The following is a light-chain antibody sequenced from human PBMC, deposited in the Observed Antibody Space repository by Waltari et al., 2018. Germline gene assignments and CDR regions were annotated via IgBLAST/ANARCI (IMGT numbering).Light chain of an antibody. CDR3: MIWPTDVV. V-gene: IGLV5-37*01. J-gene: IGLJ2*01. CDR2: HYSAAHQ. Sequence: QPVLTQPPSSSASPGESASLTCTLPTATNVASYIIYWHQQKPGNPPRYLLHYSAAHQGQGSGVPSRFSGSTDTSANAGVLLISGLQSEDEADYYCMIWPTDVVFGGGTKLTVL. CDR1: TATNVASYI.